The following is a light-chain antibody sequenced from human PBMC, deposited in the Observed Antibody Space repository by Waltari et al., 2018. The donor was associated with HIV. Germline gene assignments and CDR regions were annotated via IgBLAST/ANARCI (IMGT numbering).Light chain of an antibody. J-gene: IGKJ2*01. Sequence: DIQMTQSPSSVSAFVGDRVTITCRASQDIARWLAWYQQKPGKAPKLLIYAASSLHSGVPSRFSGNGSGTDFTLTISSLQPADSATYYCQQSKTSPLDFGQGSKLEI. CDR1: QDIARW. V-gene: IGKV1-12*01. CDR2: AAS. CDR3: QQSKTSPLD.